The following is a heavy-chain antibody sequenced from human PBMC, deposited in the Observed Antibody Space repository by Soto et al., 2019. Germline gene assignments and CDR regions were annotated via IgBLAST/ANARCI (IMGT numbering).Heavy chain of an antibody. CDR3: ARSGGYVVPAAMHVWFDP. V-gene: IGHV1-69*02. Sequence: QVQLVQSGAEVKKPGSSVKVSCKASGGTFSSYTISWVRQAPGQGLEWMGRIIPILGIANYAQKFQGRVTITADKSTSTAYMELSSLRSEDTAVYYCARSGGYVVPAAMHVWFDPWGQGTLVTVSS. CDR1: GGTFSSYT. CDR2: IIPILGIA. D-gene: IGHD2-2*01. J-gene: IGHJ5*02.